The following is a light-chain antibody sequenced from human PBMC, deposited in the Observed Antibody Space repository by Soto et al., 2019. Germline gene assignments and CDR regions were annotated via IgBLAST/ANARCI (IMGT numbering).Light chain of an antibody. Sequence: QSALTQPASVSGCPGQSITISCTGTSSDVGGYNYVSWYQQHPGKAPKFMIYDVSNRPSGVSNRFSGSKSGNTASLTISGLQAEDEADYYGSSYTTSNTRQIVFGTGTKVTVL. V-gene: IGLV2-14*01. CDR2: DVS. CDR1: SSDVGGYNY. J-gene: IGLJ1*01. CDR3: SSYTTSNTRQIV.